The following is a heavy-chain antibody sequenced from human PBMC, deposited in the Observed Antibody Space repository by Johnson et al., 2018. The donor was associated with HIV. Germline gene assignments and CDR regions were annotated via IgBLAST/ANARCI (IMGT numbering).Heavy chain of an antibody. CDR2: LPHDGTNA. Sequence: QVQLVESGGGVVQPGGSLRLSCAASGFTFSSYGMHWVRQAPGKGLEWVALLPHDGTNAVYADSVTGRFLISRDNSKNTLDLQMNSLRSEDTAVYYCASWGGLNHMGDPFDIWGQGTMVTVSS. J-gene: IGHJ3*02. D-gene: IGHD3-16*01. CDR3: ASWGGLNHMGDPFDI. CDR1: GFTFSSYG. V-gene: IGHV3-30*19.